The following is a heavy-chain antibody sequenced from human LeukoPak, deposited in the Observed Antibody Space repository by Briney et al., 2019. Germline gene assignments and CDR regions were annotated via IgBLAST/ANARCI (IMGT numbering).Heavy chain of an antibody. CDR1: GGSISSYY. D-gene: IGHD6-19*01. J-gene: IGHJ6*02. Sequence: PSETLSLTCTVSGGSISSYYWSWIRQPTGKGLEWIGYIYYSGSTNYNPSLKSRVTISVDTSKNQFSLKLSSVTAADTAVYYCARDPGARSGWYIGNYYYGMDVWGQGTTVTVSS. CDR2: IYYSGST. CDR3: ARDPGARSGWYIGNYYYGMDV. V-gene: IGHV4-59*01.